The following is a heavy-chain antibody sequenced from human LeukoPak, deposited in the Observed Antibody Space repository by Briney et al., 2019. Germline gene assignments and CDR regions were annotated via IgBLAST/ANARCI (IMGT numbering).Heavy chain of an antibody. CDR1: GFTFSSYG. CDR2: IWYDGSNK. J-gene: IGHJ4*02. CDR3: ARGRDGYNTCFDH. Sequence: PGGSLRLSCAASGFTFSSYGMHWVRQAPGKGLDWVAVIWYDGSNKFYVDSVKGRFTISRDNSKNTLYLQMNSLRAEDTAVYYCARGRDGYNTCFDHWGQGTLVTVSS. D-gene: IGHD5-24*01. V-gene: IGHV3-33*01.